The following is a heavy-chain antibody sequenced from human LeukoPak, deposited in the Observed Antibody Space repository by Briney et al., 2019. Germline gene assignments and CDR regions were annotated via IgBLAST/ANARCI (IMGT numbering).Heavy chain of an antibody. CDR3: ARGSHCSSTSCYSQTYYYYYMDV. J-gene: IGHJ6*03. CDR2: IYYSGST. CDR1: GGSISSYY. D-gene: IGHD2-2*02. V-gene: IGHV4-59*01. Sequence: SETLSLTCTVPGGSISSYYWSWIRQPPGKGLEWIGYIYYSGSTNYNPSLKSRVTISVDTSKNQFSLKLSSVTAADTAVYYCARGSHCSSTSCYSQTYYYYYMDVWGKGTTVTVSS.